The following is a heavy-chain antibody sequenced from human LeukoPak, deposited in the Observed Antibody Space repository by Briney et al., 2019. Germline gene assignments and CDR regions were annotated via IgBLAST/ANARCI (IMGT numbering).Heavy chain of an antibody. J-gene: IGHJ4*02. Sequence: SETLSLTCTVSGGSINTPNYYWGWIRQTPGKGLEWIGNIFYSGGTYYSPSLTSRVTISLDTSRNQFSLKLNSVTAADTAVYYCARTSVVGYYFDYWGQGTLVTVSS. CDR3: ARTSVVGYYFDY. CDR1: GGSINTPNYY. D-gene: IGHD4-23*01. V-gene: IGHV4-39*07. CDR2: IFYSGGT.